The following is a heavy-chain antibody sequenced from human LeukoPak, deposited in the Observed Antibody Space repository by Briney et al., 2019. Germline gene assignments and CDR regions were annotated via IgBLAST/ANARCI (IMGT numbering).Heavy chain of an antibody. CDR2: IKQDGSEI. V-gene: IGHV3-7*01. D-gene: IGHD6-13*01. J-gene: IGHJ4*02. Sequence: GGSLRLSCAASGFRFTNYWMSWVRQAPGKGLEWVANIKQDGSEIDYSDSMKGRFTISRDNTRNSVYLQVDSLRAEDTGVYYCARIGYSSSSFDYWGQGTLVTVSS. CDR1: GFRFTNYW. CDR3: ARIGYSSSSFDY.